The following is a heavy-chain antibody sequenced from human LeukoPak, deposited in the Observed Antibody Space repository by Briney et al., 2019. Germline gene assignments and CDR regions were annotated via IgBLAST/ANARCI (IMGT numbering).Heavy chain of an antibody. CDR3: AKDFHSSGWSFDY. CDR1: GFTFDDYV. CDR2: ISWNSNSI. Sequence: GGSLRLSCAASGFTFDDYVMHWVRQAPGKGLEWVSCISWNSNSIGYADSVKGRFTISRDNAKNSLYLQMNSLKAEDTALYYCAKDFHSSGWSFDYWGQGTLVTVSS. V-gene: IGHV3-9*01. D-gene: IGHD6-19*01. J-gene: IGHJ4*02.